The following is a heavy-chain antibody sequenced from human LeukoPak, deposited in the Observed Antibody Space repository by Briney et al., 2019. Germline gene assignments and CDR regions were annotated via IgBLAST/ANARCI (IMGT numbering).Heavy chain of an antibody. CDR3: ARAQGVYGIPGYYYMDA. D-gene: IGHD6-13*01. CDR2: INPNSGGT. CDR1: GYTFTGYY. J-gene: IGHJ6*03. Sequence: GASVKVSCKASGYTFTGYYMHWVRQAPGQGLEWMGWINPNSGGTNYAQKFQGWVTMTRDTSISTAYMELSRLRSDDTAVYYCARAQGVYGIPGYYYMDAWGKGTTVIVSS. V-gene: IGHV1-2*04.